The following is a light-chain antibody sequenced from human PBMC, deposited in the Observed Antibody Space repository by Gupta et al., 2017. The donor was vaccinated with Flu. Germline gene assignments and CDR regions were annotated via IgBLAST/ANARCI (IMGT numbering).Light chain of an antibody. V-gene: IGKV1-39*01. J-gene: IGKJ3*01. CDR1: QSISSY. CDR2: AAS. Sequence: DIQMTQSPSSLSTSVGDRVTITCRASQSISSYLNWYQQKPRKAPKLLIYAASSLQSGVPSRFSGSGSGTDFTLTISSLQPEDFATYYCQQSDSTPRTFGHGTKVDIK. CDR3: QQSDSTPRT.